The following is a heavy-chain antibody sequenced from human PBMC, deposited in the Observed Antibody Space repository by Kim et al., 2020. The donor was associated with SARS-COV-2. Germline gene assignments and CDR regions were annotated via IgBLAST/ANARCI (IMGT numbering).Heavy chain of an antibody. CDR2: INHSGST. CDR1: GGSFSGYY. J-gene: IGHJ5*02. CDR3: ARGRRKSSSWYRGWFDP. V-gene: IGHV4-34*01. D-gene: IGHD6-13*01. Sequence: SETLSLTCAVYGGSFSGYYWSWIRQPPGKGLEWIGEINHSGSTNYNPSLKSRVTISVDTSKNQFSLKLSSVTAADTAVYYCARGRRKSSSWYRGWFDPWGQGTLVTVSS.